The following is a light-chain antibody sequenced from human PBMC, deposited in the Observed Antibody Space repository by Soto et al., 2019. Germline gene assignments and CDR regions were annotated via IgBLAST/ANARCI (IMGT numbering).Light chain of an antibody. CDR3: MQALQTPFT. J-gene: IGKJ3*01. Sequence: DIVMTQSPLSLPVTPGEPASISCRSSQSLLHSNGYNYLDWYLQKPGQSPQLLIYLGSNRASGVPDRFSGSGSGTEFTLKISRVEAEDVGVYYCMQALQTPFTFGPGTKVDI. CDR1: QSLLHSNGYNY. CDR2: LGS. V-gene: IGKV2-28*01.